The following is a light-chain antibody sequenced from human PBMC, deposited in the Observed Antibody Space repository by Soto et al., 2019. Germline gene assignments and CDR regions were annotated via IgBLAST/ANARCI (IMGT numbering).Light chain of an antibody. Sequence: EIVMTQFPATLSVSPGERATLSCRASQSVSSNLAWYQQKPGQAPRLLIYGASTRATGIPARFSGSGSGTEFTLTISSLQSEDSALYSCHQYNNWPPTWTFGPGTKVEVK. V-gene: IGKV3-15*01. CDR1: QSVSSN. CDR3: HQYNNWPPTWT. CDR2: GAS. J-gene: IGKJ1*01.